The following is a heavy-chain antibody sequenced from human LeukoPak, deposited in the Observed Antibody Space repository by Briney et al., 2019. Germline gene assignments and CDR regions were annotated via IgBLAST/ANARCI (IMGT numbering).Heavy chain of an antibody. V-gene: IGHV4-4*09. CDR3: ASTNCSSARCYGANWFDP. J-gene: IGHJ5*02. D-gene: IGHD2-2*01. Sequence: QPSETLSLTCTVSGGSISSYYWSWIRQPPGKGLEWIGYIYNSGSTFHYNPSLKSRVTISVDTSKYQFSLRLSSVTAADTAVYYCASTNCSSARCYGANWFDPWGQGTLVTVSP. CDR2: IYNSGST. CDR1: GGSISSYY.